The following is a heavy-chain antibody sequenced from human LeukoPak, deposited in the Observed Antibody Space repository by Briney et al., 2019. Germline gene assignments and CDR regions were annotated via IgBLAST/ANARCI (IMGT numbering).Heavy chain of an antibody. J-gene: IGHJ4*02. D-gene: IGHD3-9*01. Sequence: SETLSLTCTVSGGSISSSSYYWGWIRQPPGKGLEWIGSIYYSGSTYYNPSLKSRVTISVDTSKNQFSLKLSSVTAADTAVYYCARAVLRYFDWGAYYFDYWGQGTLVTVSS. CDR2: IYYSGST. V-gene: IGHV4-39*07. CDR3: ARAVLRYFDWGAYYFDY. CDR1: GGSISSSSYY.